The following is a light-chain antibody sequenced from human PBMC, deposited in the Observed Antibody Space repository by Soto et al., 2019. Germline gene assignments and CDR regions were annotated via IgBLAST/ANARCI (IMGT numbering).Light chain of an antibody. CDR2: EVS. Sequence: QSALTQPASVSGSPGQSITISCTGTSSDIGAYKYVSWYQQRPGKAPKLMIYEVSNRPSGVSNRFSGSKSGNTASLTISGLQAEDEADYYCSAYTSSDTVVFGVGTKLTVL. CDR1: SSDIGAYKY. V-gene: IGLV2-14*01. J-gene: IGLJ2*01. CDR3: SAYTSSDTVV.